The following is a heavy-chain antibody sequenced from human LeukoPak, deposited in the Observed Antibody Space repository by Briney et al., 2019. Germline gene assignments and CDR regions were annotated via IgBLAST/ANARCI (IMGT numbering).Heavy chain of an antibody. CDR2: IYYSGST. J-gene: IGHJ4*02. D-gene: IGHD3-10*01. CDR3: ARDHGSGIHDY. Sequence: PSETLSLICTVSGGSISSGGYYWSWIRQHPGKGLEWIGYIYYSGSTYYNPSLKSRVTISVDTSKNQFSLKLSSVTAADTAVYYCARDHGSGIHDYWGQGTLVTVSS. V-gene: IGHV4-31*03. CDR1: GGSISSGGYY.